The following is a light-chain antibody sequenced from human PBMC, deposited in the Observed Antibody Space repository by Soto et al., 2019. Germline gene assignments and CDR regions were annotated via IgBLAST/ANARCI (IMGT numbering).Light chain of an antibody. CDR1: QSVSNNY. CDR2: DAA. J-gene: IGKJ1*01. CDR3: HQYATSPWT. Sequence: ENVLTQSPGTLSLSPGERATLSCRASQSVSNNYFAWFQQKPGQAPRLLIYDAATRATGIPDRFSGSGSGTDFTLTISRLEPEDFAVYYCHQYATSPWTFGQVTKVEIK. V-gene: IGKV3-20*01.